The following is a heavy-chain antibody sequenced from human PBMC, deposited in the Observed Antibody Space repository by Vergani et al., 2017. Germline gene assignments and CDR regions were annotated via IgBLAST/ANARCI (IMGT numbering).Heavy chain of an antibody. CDR2: IIPILGIA. J-gene: IGHJ4*02. D-gene: IGHD3-22*01. CDR3: AREGEVLYYYDSSGYYFY. Sequence: QVQLVQSGAEVKKPGSSVKVSCKASGGTFSSYAISWVRQAPGQGLEWMGRIIPILGIANYAQKFQGRVTITADKSTSTAYMELSSLRSEDTAVSYCAREGEVLYYYDSSGYYFYWGQGTLVTVSS. V-gene: IGHV1-69*04. CDR1: GGTFSSYA.